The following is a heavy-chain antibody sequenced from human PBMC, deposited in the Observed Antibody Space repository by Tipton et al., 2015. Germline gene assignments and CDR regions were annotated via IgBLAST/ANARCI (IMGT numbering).Heavy chain of an antibody. CDR3: ARGGFGGVIVV. V-gene: IGHV1-18*04. Sequence: QSGAEVKKPGASVTVSCKASGYTFTNFGISWVRQAPGKGLEWMGWIDTYNGDTNHAQKLQGRVTMTTDTSTSTAYMELRSLRSDDTAVYYCARGGFGGVIVVWGQGTTVTVSS. CDR1: GYTFTNFG. D-gene: IGHD3-16*02. CDR2: IDTYNGDT. J-gene: IGHJ6*02.